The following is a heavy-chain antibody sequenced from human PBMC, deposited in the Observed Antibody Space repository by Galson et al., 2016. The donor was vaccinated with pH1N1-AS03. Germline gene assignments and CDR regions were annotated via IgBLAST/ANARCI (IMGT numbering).Heavy chain of an antibody. D-gene: IGHD4-17*01. CDR2: ASSSSSRI. CDR1: GFRFGDFA. V-gene: IGHV3-48*01. CDR3: ARFPTHRHWSFDV. Sequence: SLRLSCAASGFRFGDFAMNWVRQVPGKGLEWVAYASSSSSRIEYAESVKGRFTISRDNAKKSLFLQMNSLRVDETAIYYCARFPTHRHWSFDVWGRGTLVTVSS. J-gene: IGHJ2*01.